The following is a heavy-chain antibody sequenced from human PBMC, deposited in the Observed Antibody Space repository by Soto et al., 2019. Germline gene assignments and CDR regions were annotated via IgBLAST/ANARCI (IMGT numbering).Heavy chain of an antibody. CDR3: AKALVVAAMDY. J-gene: IGHJ4*02. D-gene: IGHD2-15*01. CDR2: ISYDGSNK. V-gene: IGHV3-30*18. CDR1: GFTFSSYG. Sequence: QVQLVESGGGVVQPGRSLRLSCAASGFTFSSYGMHWVRQAPGKGLEWVAVISYDGSNKYYADSVKGRFTISRDNSKNTLYLQMNSLRAEDTAVYYCAKALVVAAMDYWGQGTLVTVSS.